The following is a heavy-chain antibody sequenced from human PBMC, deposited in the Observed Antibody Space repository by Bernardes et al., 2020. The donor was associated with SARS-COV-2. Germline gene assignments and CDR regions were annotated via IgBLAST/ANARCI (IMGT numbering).Heavy chain of an antibody. Sequence: ASVKVSCKASGYTFTDYYMSWVRQAPGQGLEWMGWINPNSGGTNYAQKFQGRVTMTCDTSISTLQAVLHCVMTTFPSADIVCSWSCLW. V-gene: IGHV1-2*02. CDR2: INPNSGGT. CDR3: CSWSCL. CDR1: GYTFTDYY. D-gene: IGHD5-12*01. J-gene: IGHJ2*01.